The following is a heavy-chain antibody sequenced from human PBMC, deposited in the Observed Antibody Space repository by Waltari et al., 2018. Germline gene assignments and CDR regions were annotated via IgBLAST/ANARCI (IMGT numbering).Heavy chain of an antibody. Sequence: EVQLVQSGAEVKKPGESLKISCKGSGYSFTSYWIGWVRQMPGKGLEWMGIIYPGDAETRYSPSCQGQVTISADKSISTAYLQWSSLKASDTAMYYCARGGNYYGSGSYLHFDYWGQGTLVTVSS. CDR2: IYPGDAET. V-gene: IGHV5-51*01. J-gene: IGHJ4*02. CDR3: ARGGNYYGSGSYLHFDY. D-gene: IGHD3-10*01. CDR1: GYSFTSYW.